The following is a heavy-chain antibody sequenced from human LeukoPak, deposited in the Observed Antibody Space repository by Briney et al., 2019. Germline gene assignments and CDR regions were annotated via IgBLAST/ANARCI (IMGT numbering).Heavy chain of an antibody. Sequence: GGSLRLSCAASGFTFSNHWMTWVRQAPGKGLEWVANMNQRGSEIYYVDSVRGRFTISRDNAKNSLYLQMNSLRAEDTAVYYCARDIYGSRHYMDVWGKGTTVTISS. J-gene: IGHJ6*03. V-gene: IGHV3-7*01. D-gene: IGHD3-10*01. CDR3: ARDIYGSRHYMDV. CDR1: GFTFSNHW. CDR2: MNQRGSEI.